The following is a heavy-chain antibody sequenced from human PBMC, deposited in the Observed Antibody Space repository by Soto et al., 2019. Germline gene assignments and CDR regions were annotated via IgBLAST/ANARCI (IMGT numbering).Heavy chain of an antibody. CDR3: ATTGDYYYDSSGYYYYYCMDV. D-gene: IGHD3-22*01. V-gene: IGHV4-39*01. J-gene: IGHJ6*02. Sequence: SETLSLTCTVSGGSISSSSYYWGWIRQPPGKGLEWIGSIYYSGSTYYNPSLKSRVTISVDTSKNQFSLKLSPVTAADTAVYYCATTGDYYYDSSGYYYYYCMDVWGQGTTVTVSS. CDR2: IYYSGST. CDR1: GGSISSSSYY.